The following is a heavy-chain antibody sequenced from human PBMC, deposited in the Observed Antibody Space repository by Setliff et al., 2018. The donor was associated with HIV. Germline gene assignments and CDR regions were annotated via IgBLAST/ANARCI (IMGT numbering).Heavy chain of an antibody. J-gene: IGHJ3*01. D-gene: IGHD6-19*01. V-gene: IGHV4-34*01. CDR2: IDHSGST. CDR1: GGAFNDFY. Sequence: KPSETLSLTCAVYGGAFNDFYWGWIRQPPGKGLEWIGEIDHSGSTNNNPSLKSRLTISVDTSKKQFSLRLTSLTAADTAVYFCARFSSTGWRRAFDVWGQGTKVT. CDR3: ARFSSTGWRRAFDV.